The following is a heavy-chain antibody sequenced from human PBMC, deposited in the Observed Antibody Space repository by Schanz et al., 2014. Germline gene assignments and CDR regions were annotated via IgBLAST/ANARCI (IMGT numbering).Heavy chain of an antibody. CDR3: ARVGRSSSSPHGSSGDY. V-gene: IGHV4-4*07. D-gene: IGHD6-6*01. CDR1: GGSISSFY. CDR2: IYTNGST. J-gene: IGHJ4*02. Sequence: QVQLQESGPELVKPSQTLSLTCAVSGGSISSFYWSWIRQPAGKGLEWIGRIYTNGSTKYNPSLKSRVTMSVDTSKNQFSLKLSSVTAADTAVYYCARVGRSSSSPHGSSGDYWGQGTLVTVSS.